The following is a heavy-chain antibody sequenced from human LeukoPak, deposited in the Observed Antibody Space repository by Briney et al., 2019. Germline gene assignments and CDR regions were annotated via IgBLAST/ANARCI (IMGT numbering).Heavy chain of an antibody. CDR1: GYSFTSYW. Sequence: PGESLKISCKGSGYSFTSYWIGWVRQMPGKGLEWMGIIYPGDSDTRYSPSFQGQVTISADKSISTAYLQWSSLKASDTAMYYCARGESITIFGVVSGGYFDYWGQGTLVTVSS. D-gene: IGHD3-3*01. CDR3: ARGESITIFGVVSGGYFDY. J-gene: IGHJ4*02. CDR2: IYPGDSDT. V-gene: IGHV5-51*01.